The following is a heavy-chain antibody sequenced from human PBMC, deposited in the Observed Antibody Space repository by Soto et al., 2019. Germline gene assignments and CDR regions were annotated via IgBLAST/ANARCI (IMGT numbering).Heavy chain of an antibody. CDR2: IYSGGTT. Sequence: EVRLVESGGGLVQPGGSLRLSCAASGFTVSSNYLSWVRQAPGKGLEWVSIIYSGGTTYYADSVKGRFTISRDNSKNTLSLQMNSLRAEDTAVYYCARDHHLNDYWGQGILVTVSS. CDR3: ARDHHLNDY. V-gene: IGHV3-66*01. CDR1: GFTVSSNY. J-gene: IGHJ4*02.